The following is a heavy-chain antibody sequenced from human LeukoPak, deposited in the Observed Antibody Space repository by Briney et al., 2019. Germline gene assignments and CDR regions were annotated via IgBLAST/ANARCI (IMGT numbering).Heavy chain of an antibody. J-gene: IGHJ6*03. CDR2: INPNSGGT. CDR3: ARGSDFWSGYQVLYMDV. D-gene: IGHD3-3*01. V-gene: IGHV1-2*02. CDR1: GYTFTGYY. Sequence: ASVKVSCKASGYTFTGYYMHWVRQAPGQGLEWKGWINPNSGGTNYAQKFQGRVTMTRDTSISTAYMELSRLRSDDTAVYYCARGSDFWSGYQVLYMDVWGKGTTVTVSS.